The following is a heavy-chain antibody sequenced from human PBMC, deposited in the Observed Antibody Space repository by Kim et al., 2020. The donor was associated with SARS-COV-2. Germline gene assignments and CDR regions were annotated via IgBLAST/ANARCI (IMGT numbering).Heavy chain of an antibody. CDR2: ISRSGDTT. V-gene: IGHV3-23*01. Sequence: GGSLRLSCVASGFTFSDYAMNWVRQAPGKGLEWVSSISRSGDTTYYADSVRGRFSISRFNSKNILFLQMNTLRADDTAIYYCAKALSYGDFGHWGQGTLVSVSS. CDR3: AKALSYGDFGH. J-gene: IGHJ1*01. D-gene: IGHD2-21*01. CDR1: GFTFSDYA.